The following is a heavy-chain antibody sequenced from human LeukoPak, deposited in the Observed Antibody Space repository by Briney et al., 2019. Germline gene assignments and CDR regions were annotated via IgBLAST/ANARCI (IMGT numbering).Heavy chain of an antibody. V-gene: IGHV4-34*01. CDR3: ARRQPVLAAGTDY. J-gene: IGHJ4*02. CDR2: IDHSGST. CDR1: GGLFNRYY. Sequence: PSDTLSLTCAVYGGLFNRYYWSCIRQPPGKAREWIGDIDHSGSTNYNPSLKSRVTISVDTSKNQFSLKLSSVTAADTGVYYCARRQPVLAAGTDYWSQGTLVTVSS. D-gene: IGHD6-13*01.